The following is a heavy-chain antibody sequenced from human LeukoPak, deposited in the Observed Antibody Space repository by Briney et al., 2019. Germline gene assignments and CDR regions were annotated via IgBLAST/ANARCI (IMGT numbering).Heavy chain of an antibody. J-gene: IGHJ6*03. V-gene: IGHV3-23*01. Sequence: GGSLRLSCAASGFTFSSYAMSWVRQAPGKGLEWVSTISASGGSTYYADSVKGRFTIFRDNFNNTLYLQMNSLRAEDTAVYYCARWYYDFWSGLGENYMDVWGKGTTVTVSS. CDR3: ARWYYDFWSGLGENYMDV. CDR2: ISASGGST. CDR1: GFTFSSYA. D-gene: IGHD3-3*01.